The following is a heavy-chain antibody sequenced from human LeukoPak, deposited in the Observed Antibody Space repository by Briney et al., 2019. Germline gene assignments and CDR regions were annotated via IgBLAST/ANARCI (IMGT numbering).Heavy chain of an antibody. Sequence: SETLSLTCNVSGGSVTSNSYYWGWIRQPPGKGLEWIGITYPSGGTYYDPSLESRVSISVDTSKKHLSLKMSSVTAADTAVYYCARTYYYDGSDYYSVYWGQGTLVTVSS. CDR3: ARTYYYDGSDYYSVY. CDR2: TYPSGGT. D-gene: IGHD3-22*01. V-gene: IGHV4-39*02. J-gene: IGHJ4*02. CDR1: GGSVTSNSYY.